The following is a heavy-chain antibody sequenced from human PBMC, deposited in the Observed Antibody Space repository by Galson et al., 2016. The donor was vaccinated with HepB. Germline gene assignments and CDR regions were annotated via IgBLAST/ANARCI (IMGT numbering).Heavy chain of an antibody. Sequence: SLRLSCAASGFTFDHYAMHWVRQAPGKGLEWVSGISWNSGSIGYADSVKGRFTMSRDNAKNSLYLHINSLRAGDTALYYCAKDSGAYYYDSSGYRRNAFDIWGQGTMVTVSS. J-gene: IGHJ3*02. CDR3: AKDSGAYYYDSSGYRRNAFDI. V-gene: IGHV3-9*01. CDR2: ISWNSGSI. CDR1: GFTFDHYA. D-gene: IGHD3-22*01.